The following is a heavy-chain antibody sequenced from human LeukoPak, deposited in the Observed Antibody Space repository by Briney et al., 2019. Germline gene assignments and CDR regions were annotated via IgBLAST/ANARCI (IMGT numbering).Heavy chain of an antibody. D-gene: IGHD3-22*01. CDR3: ARDVASSSGLTRGSVY. Sequence: GGSLRLSCAASGFTFSNSDMHWVRQPTGKGLEWVSGIGTVGDTYYPGSVKGRFTISRDNAKNSLYLQMNSLRAEDTAVYYCARDVASSSGLTRGSVYWGQGTLVTVSS. V-gene: IGHV3-13*01. J-gene: IGHJ4*02. CDR1: GFTFSNSD. CDR2: IGTVGDT.